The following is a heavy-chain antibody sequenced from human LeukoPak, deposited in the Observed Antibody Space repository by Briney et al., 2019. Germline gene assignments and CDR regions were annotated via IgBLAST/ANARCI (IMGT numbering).Heavy chain of an antibody. CDR3: ARVRYSDYYDSSGSFDY. CDR1: GFTFSSYW. J-gene: IGHJ4*02. Sequence: GGSLRLSCAASGFTFSSYWMHWVRQATAEGLVWVSRINSDGSSTSYADSVKGRFTISRDNAKNTLYLQMNSLRAEDTAVYYCARVRYSDYYDSSGSFDYWVQGTLVTVSS. D-gene: IGHD3-22*01. CDR2: INSDGSST. V-gene: IGHV3-74*01.